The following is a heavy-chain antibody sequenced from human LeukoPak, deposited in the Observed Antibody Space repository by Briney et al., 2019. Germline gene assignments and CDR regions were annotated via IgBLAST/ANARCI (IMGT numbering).Heavy chain of an antibody. CDR3: ARERSYYYYYYMDV. V-gene: IGHV4-39*07. J-gene: IGHJ6*03. Sequence: SETLSLTCTVSGGSISSSSYYWGWIRQPPGKGLEWIGSIYYSGSTYYNPSLKSRVTISVDMSKNQFSLKLSSVTAADTAVYYCARERSYYYYYYMDVWGKGTTVTVSS. CDR2: IYYSGST. CDR1: GGSISSSSYY.